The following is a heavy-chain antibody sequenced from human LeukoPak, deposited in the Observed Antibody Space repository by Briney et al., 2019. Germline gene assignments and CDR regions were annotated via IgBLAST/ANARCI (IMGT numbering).Heavy chain of an antibody. CDR3: ARDKNLWFGDLRDAFDY. J-gene: IGHJ3*01. V-gene: IGHV3-74*01. CDR2: INSDGSST. D-gene: IGHD3-10*01. CDR1: GFTFSSYW. Sequence: GGSLRLSCAASGFTFSSYWMHWVRQAPGKGLVWVSRINSDGSSTSYADSVKGRFTISRDNAKNTLYLQMNSLRADDTAVYYCARDKNLWFGDLRDAFDYWGQGTMVTVS.